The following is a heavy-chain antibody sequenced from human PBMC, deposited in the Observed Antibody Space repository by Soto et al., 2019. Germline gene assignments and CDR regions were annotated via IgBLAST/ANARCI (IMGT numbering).Heavy chain of an antibody. CDR3: ARDNYYDSSGYYPYY. CDR1: GFTFSSYW. CDR2: INSDGSST. V-gene: IGHV3-74*01. Sequence: GGSLRLSCAASGFTFSSYWMHWVRQAPGKGLVWVSRINSDGSSTSYADSVKGRFTISRDNAKNTLYLQMNSLRAEDTAVYYCARDNYYDSSGYYPYYWGRGTLVTVSS. J-gene: IGHJ4*02. D-gene: IGHD3-22*01.